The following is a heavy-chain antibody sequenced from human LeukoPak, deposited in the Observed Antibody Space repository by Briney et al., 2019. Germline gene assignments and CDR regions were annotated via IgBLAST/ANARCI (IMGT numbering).Heavy chain of an antibody. CDR2: ISVGSNSDI. J-gene: IGHJ4*02. D-gene: IGHD1-1*01. CDR3: ARNTRGTAYYDN. V-gene: IGHV3-48*02. CDR1: GFTFYSYD. Sequence: GGSLRLSCAASGFTFYSYDMNWVRQAPGKGLEWVSYISVGSNSDIHCADSVKGRFTISTDNAENSLFLQMNNLRDEDTAVYYCARNTRGTAYYDNWGQGTLVTVSS.